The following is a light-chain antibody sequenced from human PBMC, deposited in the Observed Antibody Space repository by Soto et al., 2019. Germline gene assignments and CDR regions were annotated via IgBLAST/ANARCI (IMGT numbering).Light chain of an antibody. CDR3: QQFNNYPPT. CDR1: QSISSR. V-gene: IGKV1-5*01. Sequence: DIQMTQSPSTLSASVGDRVTITCRASQSISSRLAWYQQKPGKAPKLLIYDVSNLESGVPSRLSGSGSGTEFTLTISSLQPDDFATYYCQQFNNYPPTFGQGTRREIK. J-gene: IGKJ5*01. CDR2: DVS.